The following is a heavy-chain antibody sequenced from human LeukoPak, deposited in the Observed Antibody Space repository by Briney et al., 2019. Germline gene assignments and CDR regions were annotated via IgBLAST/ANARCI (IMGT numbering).Heavy chain of an antibody. J-gene: IGHJ4*02. D-gene: IGHD3-22*01. CDR3: ARVPYDSSGYPMYYFDY. CDR2: INPNSGGT. V-gene: IGHV1-2*02. CDR1: GYTFTGYY. Sequence: ASVKVSCKASGYTFTGYYMHWVRQAPGQGLEWMGWINPNSGGTNYAQKFQGRVTMTRDTSISTAYMELSSLRSEDTAVYYCARVPYDSSGYPMYYFDYWGQGTLVTVSS.